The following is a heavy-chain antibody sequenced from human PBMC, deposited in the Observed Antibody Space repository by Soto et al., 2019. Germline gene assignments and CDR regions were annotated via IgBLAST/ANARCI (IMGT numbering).Heavy chain of an antibody. CDR2: IYHSGNT. D-gene: IGHD6-13*01. V-gene: IGHV4-31*03. CDR1: GGSISSGGYY. CDR3: ARDASTSWHYLDY. J-gene: IGHJ4*02. Sequence: SETLSLTCTVSGGSISSGGYYWSWIRQHPEKGLEWIGHIYHSGNTYYNPSLKSRVTISVDTSKNQFSLKLSSVTAADTAVYYCARDASTSWHYLDYWGQGTLVTVSS.